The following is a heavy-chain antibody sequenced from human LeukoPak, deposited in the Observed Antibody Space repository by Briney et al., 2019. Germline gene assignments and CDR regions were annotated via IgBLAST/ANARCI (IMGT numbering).Heavy chain of an antibody. CDR3: AKDIQLSA. Sequence: GGSLRLSCAASGFNFNDAAMTWVRQAPGKGLEWVLLIASSGRNTYYTDSVRGRFTISRDNSKKTLSLQMNSLRVEDTAIYYCAKDIQLSAWGLGTMVTVPS. CDR2: IASSGRNT. J-gene: IGHJ3*01. V-gene: IGHV3-23*01. CDR1: GFNFNDAA. D-gene: IGHD5-24*01.